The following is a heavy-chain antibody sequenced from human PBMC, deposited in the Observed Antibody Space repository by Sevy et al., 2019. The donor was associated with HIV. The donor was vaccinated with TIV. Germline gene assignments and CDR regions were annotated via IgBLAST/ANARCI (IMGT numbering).Heavy chain of an antibody. CDR2: IIPIFGTA. J-gene: IGHJ4*02. CDR1: GGTFSSYA. V-gene: IGHV1-69*13. D-gene: IGHD5-18*01. Sequence: ASVKVSCKASGGTFSSYAISWVRQAPGQGLEWMGGIIPIFGTANYAQKFQGRVTITADESTSTAYMELSSLRAEDTAVYYGARLLAGGDSYGPFDYWGQGTLVTVSS. CDR3: ARLLAGGDSYGPFDY.